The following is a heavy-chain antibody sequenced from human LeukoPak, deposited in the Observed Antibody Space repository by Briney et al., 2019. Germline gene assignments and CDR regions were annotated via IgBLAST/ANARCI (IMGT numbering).Heavy chain of an antibody. CDR2: ISGDGGST. CDR1: GFTFDDYA. J-gene: IGHJ4*02. V-gene: IGHV3-43*02. Sequence: GGSLRLSCAASGFTFDDYAMQWVRQAPGKGLEWVSLISGDGGSTYYADSVKGRFTISRDNSKNSLYLQMNSLRTEDTALYYCAKDYSSSWYLDYWGQGTLVTVSS. CDR3: AKDYSSSWYLDY. D-gene: IGHD6-13*01.